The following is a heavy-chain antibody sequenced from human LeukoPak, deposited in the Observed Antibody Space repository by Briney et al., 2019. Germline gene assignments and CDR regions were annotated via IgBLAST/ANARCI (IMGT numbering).Heavy chain of an antibody. Sequence: SETLSLTCTVSGGSISSGGYYWSCIRQPPGKGLEWIGYIYHSGSTYYNPSLKSRVNISVDRSKNQFSLKLSSVTAADTAVYYCARGPGRYYFDYWGQGTLVTVSS. D-gene: IGHD1-14*01. J-gene: IGHJ4*02. CDR2: IYHSGST. CDR3: ARGPGRYYFDY. V-gene: IGHV4-30-2*01. CDR1: GGSISSGGYY.